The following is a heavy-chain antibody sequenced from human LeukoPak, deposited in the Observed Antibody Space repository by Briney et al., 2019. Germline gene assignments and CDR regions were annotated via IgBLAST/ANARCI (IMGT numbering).Heavy chain of an antibody. CDR1: GFTFSSYG. CDR3: AKPYSSGWSDAFDI. V-gene: IGHV3-33*06. D-gene: IGHD6-19*01. J-gene: IGHJ3*02. CDR2: IWYDGSNK. Sequence: PGRSLRLSCAASGFTFSSYGMHWVRQAPGKGLEWVAVIWYDGSNKYYVDSVKGRFTISRDNSKNTLYLQMNSLRAEDTAVYYCAKPYSSGWSDAFDIWGQGTMVTVSS.